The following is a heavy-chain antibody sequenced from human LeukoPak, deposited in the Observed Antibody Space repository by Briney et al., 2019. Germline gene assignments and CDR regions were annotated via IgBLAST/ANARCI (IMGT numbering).Heavy chain of an antibody. V-gene: IGHV3-15*07. CDR1: GFSFSDAW. Sequence: GGSLRLSCAASGFSFSDAWMNWVRQAPGKGLEWVGHIKSKVDGGTPDYVAPVKGRFTIYRDISKNTLYLQMNSLRVDDTAVYYCAKEIRPNDCWGQGTLVTVSS. CDR3: AKEIRPNDC. J-gene: IGHJ4*02. CDR2: IKSKVDGGTP.